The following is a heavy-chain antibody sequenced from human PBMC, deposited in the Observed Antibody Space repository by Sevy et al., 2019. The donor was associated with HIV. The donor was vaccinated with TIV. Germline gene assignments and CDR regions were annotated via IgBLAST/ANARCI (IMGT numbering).Heavy chain of an antibody. Sequence: SETLSLTCAVYGGSFSGYYWSWIRQPPGKGLELIGEINHSGSTNYNPSLKSRVTISVDTSKNQFSLKLSSVTAADTAVYYCARTGAGNYYYYGMDVWGQGTTVTVSS. CDR2: INHSGST. CDR3: ARTGAGNYYYYGMDV. J-gene: IGHJ6*02. CDR1: GGSFSGYY. V-gene: IGHV4-34*01. D-gene: IGHD1-26*01.